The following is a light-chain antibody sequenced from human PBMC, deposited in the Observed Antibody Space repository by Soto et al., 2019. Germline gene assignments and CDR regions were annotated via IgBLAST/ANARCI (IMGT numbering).Light chain of an antibody. CDR1: SSDVGGYNY. J-gene: IGLJ3*02. CDR3: SSYTSSSTRV. CDR2: EVS. Sequence: QSVLTQPASVSGSPGQSITISCTGTSSDVGGYNYVSWYQQHPGKAPKLMIYEVSNRPSGVSNRFSGSKSGNTASLTISGLQAEDEADYYCSSYTSSSTRVFGGGTKRDRP. V-gene: IGLV2-14*01.